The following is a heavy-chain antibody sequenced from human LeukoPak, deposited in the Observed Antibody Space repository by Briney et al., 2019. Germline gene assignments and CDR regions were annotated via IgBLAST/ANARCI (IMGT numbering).Heavy chain of an antibody. CDR3: ARDGYYYDSSGYYPLWYFDL. D-gene: IGHD3-22*01. Sequence: PSETLSLTCTVSGGSISSYYWSWIRQPPGKGLEWIGYIYYSGSTNYNPSLKSRVTISVDTSKNQFSLKLSSVTAADTAVYYCARDGYYYDSSGYYPLWYFDLWGRGTLVTVSS. J-gene: IGHJ2*01. CDR2: IYYSGST. CDR1: GGSISSYY. V-gene: IGHV4-59*01.